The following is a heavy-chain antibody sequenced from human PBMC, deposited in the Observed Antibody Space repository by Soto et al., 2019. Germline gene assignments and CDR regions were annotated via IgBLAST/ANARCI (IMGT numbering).Heavy chain of an antibody. V-gene: IGHV1-18*01. CDR1: GYTFTSYG. CDR2: ISAYNGNT. D-gene: IGHD6-19*01. J-gene: IGHJ4*02. CDR3: ARDHKQWLVLGYFDY. Sequence: QVRLVQSGAEVKKPGASVKVSCKASGYTFTSYGISWVRQAPGQGLEWMGWISAYNGNTNYAQKLQGRVTMPTDTSTSTAYMELRSQRSDDTAVYYCARDHKQWLVLGYFDYWGQGTLVTVSS.